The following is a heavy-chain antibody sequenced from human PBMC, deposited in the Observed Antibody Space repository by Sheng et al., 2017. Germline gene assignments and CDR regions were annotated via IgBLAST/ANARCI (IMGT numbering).Heavy chain of an antibody. D-gene: IGHD2-15*01. Sequence: QVQLVESGGGVVQPGRSLRLSCAASGFTFSSYAMHWVRQAPGKGLEWVAVISYDGSNKYYADSVKGRFTISRDNSKNTLYLQMNSLRAEDTAVYYCARGGGYSGGRPYWGQGTLVTVSS. CDR3: ARGGGYSGGRPY. J-gene: IGHJ4*02. CDR1: GFTFSSYA. V-gene: IGHV3-30*04. CDR2: ISYDGSNK.